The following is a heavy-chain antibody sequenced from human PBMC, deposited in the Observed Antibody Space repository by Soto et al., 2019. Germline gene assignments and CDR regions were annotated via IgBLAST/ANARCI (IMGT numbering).Heavy chain of an antibody. Sequence: GGSLRLSCAASGFTFSSYEMNWVRQAPGKGLEWVSYISSSGSTIYYADSVKGRFTISRDNAKNSLYLQMNSLRAEDTAVYYCARVYKFVYGMDVWGQGTTVTVS. V-gene: IGHV3-48*03. CDR3: ARVYKFVYGMDV. J-gene: IGHJ6*02. CDR2: ISSSGSTI. CDR1: GFTFSSYE. D-gene: IGHD1-20*01.